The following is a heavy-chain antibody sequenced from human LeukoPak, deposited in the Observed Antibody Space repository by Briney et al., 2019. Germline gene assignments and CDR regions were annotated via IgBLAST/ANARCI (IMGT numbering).Heavy chain of an antibody. CDR3: ARAMTDNYYYGMDV. Sequence: GGSLRLSCAASGFTFDDYGMTWVRQAPGKGLEWVSGINWNGGSTGYADSVKGRFTISRDNAKNSLYLQMNSLRAEDTAFYYCARAMTDNYYYGMDVWGQGPRSPSP. V-gene: IGHV3-20*04. CDR2: INWNGGST. D-gene: IGHD2-21*02. CDR1: GFTFDDYG. J-gene: IGHJ6*02.